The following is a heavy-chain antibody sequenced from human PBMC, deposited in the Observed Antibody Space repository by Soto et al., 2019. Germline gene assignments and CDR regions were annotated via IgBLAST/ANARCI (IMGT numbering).Heavy chain of an antibody. D-gene: IGHD5-12*01. Sequence: QLQLQESGSGLVKPSQTLSLTCAVSGGSISNGGYSWSLIRQPPGKGLEWIGYIYHSGSTYYNPSLKSRVTISVDRSQNQFSLKLSSVTAADTPVYYCAAGGGLPRYYWGQGTLVTVSS. CDR3: AAGGGLPRYY. CDR2: IYHSGST. J-gene: IGHJ4*02. CDR1: GGSISNGGYS. V-gene: IGHV4-30-2*01.